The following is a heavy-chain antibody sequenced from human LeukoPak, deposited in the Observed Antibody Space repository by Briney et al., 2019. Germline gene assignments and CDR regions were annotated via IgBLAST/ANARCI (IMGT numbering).Heavy chain of an antibody. CDR3: ARDLYDNYGMDV. Sequence: ASVKASCKASGYTFTSYDINWVRQATGQGLEWMGRMNPNSGNTGYAQKFQGRVTMTRDTSTSTVYMELSSLRSEDTAVYYCARDLYDNYGMDVWGQGTTVTVSS. V-gene: IGHV1-8*01. CDR1: GYTFTSYD. CDR2: MNPNSGNT. D-gene: IGHD3-22*01. J-gene: IGHJ6*02.